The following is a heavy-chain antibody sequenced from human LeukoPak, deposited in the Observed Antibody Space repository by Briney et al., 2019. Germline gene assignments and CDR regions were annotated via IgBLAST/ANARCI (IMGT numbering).Heavy chain of an antibody. V-gene: IGHV3-9*03. CDR1: GFTFSSYS. Sequence: GGSLRLSCAASGFTFSSYSMNWVRQAPGKGLEWVSGISWNSGSIGYADSVKGRFTISRDNAKNSLYLQMNSLRAEDMALYYCTKALTDSSSSYFDNWGQGTLVTVSS. CDR2: ISWNSGSI. J-gene: IGHJ4*02. CDR3: TKALTDSSSSYFDN. D-gene: IGHD6-6*01.